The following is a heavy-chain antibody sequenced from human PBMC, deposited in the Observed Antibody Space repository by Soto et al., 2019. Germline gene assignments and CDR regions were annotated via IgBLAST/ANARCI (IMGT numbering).Heavy chain of an antibody. CDR1: GYTFTGYY. V-gene: IGHV1-2*02. CDR2: INPNSGGT. Sequence: ASVKVSCKASGYTFTGYYMHWVRQAPGQGLEWMGWINPNSGGTNYAQKFQGRVTMTRDTSISTAYMELSRLRSDDTAVYYCARGQAATSSGWFDPWGQGTLVTVSS. CDR3: ARGQAATSSGWFDP. D-gene: IGHD1-26*01. J-gene: IGHJ5*02.